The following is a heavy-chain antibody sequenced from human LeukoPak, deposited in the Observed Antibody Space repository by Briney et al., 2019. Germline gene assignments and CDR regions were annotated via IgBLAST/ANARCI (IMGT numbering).Heavy chain of an antibody. CDR3: ARAAAGKLYYYMDV. CDR2: INAGNGNT. V-gene: IGHV1-3*03. Sequence: ASVKVSCKASGYTFTSYAMHWVRQAPGQRLEWMGWINAGNGNTKYSQEFQGRVTITRDTSASTAYMELSSLKSEDMAVYYCARAAAGKLYYYMDVWGKGTTVTVSS. CDR1: GYTFTSYA. J-gene: IGHJ6*03. D-gene: IGHD6-13*01.